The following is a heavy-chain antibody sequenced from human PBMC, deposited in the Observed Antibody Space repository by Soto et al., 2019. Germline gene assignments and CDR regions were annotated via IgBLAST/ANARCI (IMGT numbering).Heavy chain of an antibody. V-gene: IGHV3-30-3*01. CDR2: ISYDGSNK. J-gene: IGHJ4*02. CDR1: GFTFSSYA. Sequence: HPGGSLRLSCAASGFTFSSYAMHWVRQAPGKGLEWVAVISYDGSNKYYADSVKGRFTISRDNSKNTLYLQMNSLRAEDTAVYYCARDRPPLLRLPARRPLDYWGQGTLVTVSS. D-gene: IGHD3-16*01. CDR3: ARDRPPLLRLPARRPLDY.